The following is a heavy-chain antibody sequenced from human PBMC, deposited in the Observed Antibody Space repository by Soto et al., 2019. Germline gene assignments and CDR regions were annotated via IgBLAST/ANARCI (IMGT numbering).Heavy chain of an antibody. CDR3: ARAGPWVPYYYDSSPYTFENWFDA. V-gene: IGHV4-38-2*02. J-gene: IGHJ5*02. CDR1: GYSISSRYY. CDR2: IYHGGIT. Sequence: PSDPLSLIYPLSGYSISSRYYCSWLRQPPVEGLEWIGSIYHGGITYYNPSLNTQFTLSLYMTNIHFSLILNSVTAADTAVYYCARAGPWVPYYYDSSPYTFENWFDAWGQGTLVTVSS. D-gene: IGHD3-22*01.